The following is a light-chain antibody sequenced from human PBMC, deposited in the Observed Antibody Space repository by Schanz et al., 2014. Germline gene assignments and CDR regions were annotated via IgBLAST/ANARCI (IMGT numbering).Light chain of an antibody. Sequence: EIVLTQSPATLSVSPGERATLSCRASQSVSDNLAWYQQKPGQAPGLLIYSASRRATGIPERFSGSGSGTDFTFTISSLEPEDFAVYYCQQYYSTPYTFGQGTKLEIK. V-gene: IGKV3D-15*01. J-gene: IGKJ2*01. CDR2: SAS. CDR1: QSVSDN. CDR3: QQYYSTPYT.